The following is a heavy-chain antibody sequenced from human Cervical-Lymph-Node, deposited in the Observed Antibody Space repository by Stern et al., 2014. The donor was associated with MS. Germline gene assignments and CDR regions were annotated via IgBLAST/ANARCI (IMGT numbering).Heavy chain of an antibody. CDR1: EGTFGDST. J-gene: IGHJ4*02. V-gene: IGHV1-69*02. CDR2: IVPILGIT. CDR3: ARTSLLDS. D-gene: IGHD1-1*01. Sequence: QVQLMQSGTEVKKPGSSVKVSCKPSEGTFGDSTINWVRQAPGQGLEWMGRIVPILGITTYTQNFQGRVTFTADDSRTTAYLELRGLRSDDTAIYYCARTSLLDSWGQGTLVTVSS.